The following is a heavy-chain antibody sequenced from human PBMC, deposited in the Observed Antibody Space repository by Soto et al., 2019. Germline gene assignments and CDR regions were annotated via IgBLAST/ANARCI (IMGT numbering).Heavy chain of an antibody. D-gene: IGHD3-3*01. J-gene: IGHJ4*02. CDR3: ATRRDFSACNSYFFDY. V-gene: IGHV1-69*01. CDR2: ILPIFGTA. Sequence: QVQLVQSGAEVKKPGSSVKVSCKASGGSFNNYAFSWVRQAPGQGLEWMGGILPIFGTANYPQKFQGRLTITADGSTNTTHLELSRLRSEDTAVYFWATRRDFSACNSYFFDYWGQGALVTVSS. CDR1: GGSFNNYA.